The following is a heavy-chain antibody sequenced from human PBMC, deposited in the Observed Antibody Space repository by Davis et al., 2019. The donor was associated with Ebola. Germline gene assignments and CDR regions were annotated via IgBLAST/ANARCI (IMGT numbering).Heavy chain of an antibody. CDR3: AKAPDMVRGVIQDY. CDR2: ISGSGGST. J-gene: IGHJ4*02. V-gene: IGHV3-23*01. D-gene: IGHD3-10*01. Sequence: PGGSLRLSCAASGFTFSSYAMSWVRQAPGKGLEWVSAISGSGGSTYYADSVKGRFTISRDNSKNTLYLQMNSLRAEDTAVYYCAKAPDMVRGVIQDYWGQGTLVTVSS. CDR1: GFTFSSYA.